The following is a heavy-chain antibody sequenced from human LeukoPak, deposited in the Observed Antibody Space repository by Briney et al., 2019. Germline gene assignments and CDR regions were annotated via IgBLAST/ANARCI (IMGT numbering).Heavy chain of an antibody. CDR3: AKDAQRGFDYSNSLDK. J-gene: IGHJ4*02. CDR2: TWSDGTNR. V-gene: IGHV3-33*06. CDR1: GFTFSHYG. Sequence: PGRSLRLSCATSGFTFSHYGMHWVRQAPGKGLEWVAVTWSDGTNRYYGDPVKGRFTISRDNFQRTVYLQMNSLRAEDTAVYYCAKDAQRGFDYSNSLDKWGQGTLVTVSS. D-gene: IGHD4-11*01.